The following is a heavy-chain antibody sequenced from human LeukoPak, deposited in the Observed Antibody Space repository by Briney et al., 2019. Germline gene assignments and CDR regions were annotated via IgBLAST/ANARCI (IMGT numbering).Heavy chain of an antibody. Sequence: SETLSLTFAVYGGSFSNYYWSWIRQPPGKGLEWIGEINHSGSTNYNPSLKSRVTISVDTSKKQFSLKLSSVTAADTAVYYCARPYCSAGNCYSNFDSWGQGTLVTVSS. CDR2: INHSGST. V-gene: IGHV4-34*01. CDR3: ARPYCSAGNCYSNFDS. D-gene: IGHD2-15*01. J-gene: IGHJ4*02. CDR1: GGSFSNYY.